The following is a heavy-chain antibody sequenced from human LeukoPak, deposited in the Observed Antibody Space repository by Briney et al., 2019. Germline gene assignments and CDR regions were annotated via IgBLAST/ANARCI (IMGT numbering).Heavy chain of an antibody. CDR2: INPSGGST. J-gene: IGHJ6*03. CDR3: ARDYYDSSLEDYYYMDV. V-gene: IGHV1-46*01. CDR1: GYTFTSYY. D-gene: IGHD3-22*01. Sequence: ASVKVSCKASGYTFTSYYMHWVRQAPGQGLEWMGIINPSGGSTSYAQKFQGRVTMTRDMSTSTVYMEPSSLRSEDTAVYYCARDYYDSSLEDYYYMDVWGKGTTVTVSS.